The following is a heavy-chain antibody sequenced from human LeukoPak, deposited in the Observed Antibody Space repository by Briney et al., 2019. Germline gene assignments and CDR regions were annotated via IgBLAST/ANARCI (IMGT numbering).Heavy chain of an antibody. CDR2: VKSKADGGTT. D-gene: IGHD3-3*01. V-gene: IGHV3-15*01. Sequence: SRGSLRLSCAASGFTFSNAWMSWVRQAPGKGLEWVGRVKSKADGGTTDYAAPVKGRFTISRDDSKNTLYLQMNSLKTEDTAVYYCTTTYYDFWSGSYYYYMDVWGKGTTVTVSS. CDR1: GFTFSNAW. CDR3: TTTYYDFWSGSYYYYMDV. J-gene: IGHJ6*03.